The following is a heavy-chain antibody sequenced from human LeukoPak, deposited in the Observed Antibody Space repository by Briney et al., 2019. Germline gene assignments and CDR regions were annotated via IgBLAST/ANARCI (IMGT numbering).Heavy chain of an antibody. CDR3: ARHRRLIVVVMSYFDY. D-gene: IGHD3-22*01. J-gene: IGHJ4*02. V-gene: IGHV4-34*01. CDR2: INHSGST. CDR1: GGSFSGYY. Sequence: SETLSLTCAVYGGSFSGYYWSWNRQPPGKGLEWIGEINHSGSTNYNPSLKSRVTISVDTSKNQFSLKLSSVTAADTAVYYCARHRRLIVVVMSYFDYWGQGTLVTVSS.